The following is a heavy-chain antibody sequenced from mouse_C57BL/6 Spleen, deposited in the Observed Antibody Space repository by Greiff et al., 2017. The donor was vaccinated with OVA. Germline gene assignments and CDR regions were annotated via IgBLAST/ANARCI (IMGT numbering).Heavy chain of an antibody. CDR3: ASYWDEAY. Sequence: VQLKQSGGDLVKPGGSLKLSCAASGFTFSSYGMPWVRQTPDKRLEWVATISSGGSYTYYPDSVKGRFTISRDNAKNTLYLQLSSLKSEDTAMYYCASYWDEAYWGQGTLVTVSA. J-gene: IGHJ3*01. V-gene: IGHV5-6*01. CDR1: GFTFSSYG. CDR2: ISSGGSYT. D-gene: IGHD4-1*01.